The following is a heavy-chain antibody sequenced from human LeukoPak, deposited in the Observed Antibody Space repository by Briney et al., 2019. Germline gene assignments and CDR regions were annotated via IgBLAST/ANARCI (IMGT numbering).Heavy chain of an antibody. CDR2: IETSGST. V-gene: IGHV4-61*02. CDR1: GGSISSESYQ. J-gene: IGHJ4*02. Sequence: SQTLSLTCTVSGGSISSESYQWSWIRQPAGKGLEWIGRIETSGSTKYNPSLNSRVTTSVATSKNQFSLELKSVTAADTAVYYCCRVACDSGFCNVDYWGQGTLVPVTS. CDR3: CRVACDSGFCNVDY. D-gene: IGHD3-22*01.